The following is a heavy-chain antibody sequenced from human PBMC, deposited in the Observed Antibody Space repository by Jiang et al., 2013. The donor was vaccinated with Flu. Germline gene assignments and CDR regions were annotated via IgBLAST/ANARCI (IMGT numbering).Heavy chain of an antibody. D-gene: IGHD3-16*01. CDR3: ARLVEWNGGPSWFDP. J-gene: IGHJ5*02. V-gene: IGHV5-51*01. Sequence: SCKGSGYSFTSYWIGWVRQMPGKGLEWMGIIYPGDSDTRYSPSFQGQVTISADKSINTAYLHWSSLKAADTATYYCARLVEWNGGPSWFDPWGQGTLVSVSS. CDR1: GYSFTSYW. CDR2: IYPGDSDT.